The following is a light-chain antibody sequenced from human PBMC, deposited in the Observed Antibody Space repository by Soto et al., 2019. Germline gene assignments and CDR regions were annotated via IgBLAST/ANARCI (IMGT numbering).Light chain of an antibody. V-gene: IGKV3-11*01. CDR1: QSVSSY. CDR2: DAS. J-gene: IGKJ5*01. CDR3: QQRSNWPPIN. Sequence: IVLTHSPATLSLSPWERATLSCRASQSVSSYLAWYQQKPGQAPRLLIYDASNRATGIPARFSGSGSGTDFTLTISSLEPEDFAVYYCQQRSNWPPINFGQGTRLEI.